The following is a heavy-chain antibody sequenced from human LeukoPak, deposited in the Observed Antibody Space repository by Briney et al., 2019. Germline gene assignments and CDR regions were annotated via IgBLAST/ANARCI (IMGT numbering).Heavy chain of an antibody. CDR1: GYAFTSYG. CDR2: ISAYNGNT. V-gene: IGHV1-18*01. Sequence: GASVKVSCKASGYAFTSYGISWVRQAPGQGLEWMGWISAYNGNTNYAQKLQGRVTMTTDTSTSTAYMEPRSLRSDDTAVYYCARVTRGGYYAYYYMDVWGKGTTVTVSS. D-gene: IGHD3-10*01. J-gene: IGHJ6*03. CDR3: ARVTRGGYYAYYYMDV.